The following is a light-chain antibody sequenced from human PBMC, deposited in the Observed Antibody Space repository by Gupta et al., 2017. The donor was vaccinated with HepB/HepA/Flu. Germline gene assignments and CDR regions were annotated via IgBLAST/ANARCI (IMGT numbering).Light chain of an antibody. Sequence: EIVLTQSPGTLSLSPGERATLSCRASQSVSSSYLAWDQQKPGQAPRLLIYGASSRATGIPDRFSGSGSGTDFTLTISRLEPEDFAVYYCQQGFTFGHGTKVDIK. V-gene: IGKV3-20*01. CDR3: QQGFT. J-gene: IGKJ3*01. CDR2: GAS. CDR1: QSVSSSY.